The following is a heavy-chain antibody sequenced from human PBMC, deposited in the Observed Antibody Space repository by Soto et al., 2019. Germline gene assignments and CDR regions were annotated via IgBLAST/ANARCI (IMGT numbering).Heavy chain of an antibody. D-gene: IGHD1-7*01. CDR3: ARGLRTNNHRHTYNWFDP. J-gene: IGHJ5*02. V-gene: IGHV4-30-4*01. Sequence: PSETLSLTCTVSGGSISSGDYYWSWIRQPPGKGLEWIGYIYYSGSTYYNPSLKSRVTISVDTSKNQFSLKLSSVTAADTAVYYCARGLRTNNHRHTYNWFDPWGQGTLVTVSS. CDR1: GGSISSGDYY. CDR2: IYYSGST.